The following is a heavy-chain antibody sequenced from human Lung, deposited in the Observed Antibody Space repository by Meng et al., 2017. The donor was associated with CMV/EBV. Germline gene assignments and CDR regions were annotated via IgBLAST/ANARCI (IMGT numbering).Heavy chain of an antibody. D-gene: IGHD4-23*01. CDR3: ARHEVYGGNPLMDV. CDR1: GDSFTSYW. CDR2: NYTGDSDT. Sequence: VFXXGAGDSFTSYWIGWVRQMPGKGLEWMGINYTGDSDTRYSASFQGQVTISANKSISTAYLQWSSLKASNTAMYYCARHEVYGGNPLMDVWGQGMTVTVSS. J-gene: IGHJ6*02. V-gene: IGHV5-51*01.